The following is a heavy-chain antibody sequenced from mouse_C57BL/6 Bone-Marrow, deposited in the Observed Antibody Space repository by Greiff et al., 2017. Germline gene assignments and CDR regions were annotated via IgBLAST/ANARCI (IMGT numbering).Heavy chain of an antibody. CDR3: AVKAVYYYCSSWYFDV. J-gene: IGHJ1*03. V-gene: IGHV1-74*01. CDR1: GYTFTSYW. D-gene: IGHD1-1*01. CDR2: IHPSDSDT. Sequence: QVQLQQPGAELVKPGASVKVSCKASGYTFTSYWMHWVKQRPGQGLEWIGRIHPSDSDTNYNQKFKGKATLTVDKSSSTAYMQLSSLTSEDSAVYYCAVKAVYYYCSSWYFDVWGTGTTVTVSA.